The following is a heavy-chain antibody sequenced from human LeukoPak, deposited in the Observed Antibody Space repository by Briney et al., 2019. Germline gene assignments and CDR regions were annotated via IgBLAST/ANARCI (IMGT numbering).Heavy chain of an antibody. V-gene: IGHV3-21*01. CDR2: ITSSSTYM. CDR3: ARDYYDGSGFFSRDY. D-gene: IGHD3-22*01. J-gene: IGHJ4*02. CDR1: GFTFNNYA. Sequence: GASLRLSCAASGFTFNNYAMSWVRQAPGKGLEWVSPITSSSTYMFYADSVKGRFTISRDNAKSSLYLQMNSLRAEDTAVYYCARDYYDGSGFFSRDYWGQGTLVTVSS.